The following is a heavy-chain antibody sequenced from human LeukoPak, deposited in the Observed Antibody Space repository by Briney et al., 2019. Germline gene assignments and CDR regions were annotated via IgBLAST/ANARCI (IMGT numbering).Heavy chain of an antibody. D-gene: IGHD3-22*01. CDR1: GFTFSSYA. Sequence: GGSLRLSCAASGFTFSSYAMSWVRQAPGKGLEWVSAISGSGGSTYYADSVKGRFTISRDNSKNTLYLQMNSLRAEDTAVYYCAKGSDYYDSSGYSSFDYWGQGTLSPSPQ. CDR3: AKGSDYYDSSGYSSFDY. V-gene: IGHV3-23*01. CDR2: ISGSGGST. J-gene: IGHJ4*02.